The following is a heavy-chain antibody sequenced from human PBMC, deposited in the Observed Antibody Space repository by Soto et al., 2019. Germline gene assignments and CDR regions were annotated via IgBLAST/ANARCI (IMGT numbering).Heavy chain of an antibody. CDR1: GFTFSTYW. V-gene: IGHV3-74*01. J-gene: IGHJ4*02. CDR2: INPDGSTT. CDR3: ARDLRGSPHY. Sequence: EGQVVESGGGLVQPGGSLRLSCAASGFTFSTYWMNWVRQAPGKGLVWVSLINPDGSTTTYADSAKGRFTISRDNAKNTVYLQMNSLRVDDTAVYYCARDLRGSPHYWGQGTLVTVSS. D-gene: IGHD1-26*01.